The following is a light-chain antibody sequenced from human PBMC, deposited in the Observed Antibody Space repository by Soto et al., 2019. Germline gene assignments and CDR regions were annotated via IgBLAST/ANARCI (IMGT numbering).Light chain of an antibody. CDR3: QQRSNWPLT. CDR2: AAS. CDR1: QSVRNNY. J-gene: IGKJ5*01. Sequence: EIVLTQSPGTLSLSPVEIATLSFMASQSVRNNYLAWYQQRPGQAPRLLIYAASSRATGIPARFSGTGSGTDFTLTIGSLEPEDFAVYYCQQRSNWPLTFGQGTRLEIK. V-gene: IGKV3D-20*02.